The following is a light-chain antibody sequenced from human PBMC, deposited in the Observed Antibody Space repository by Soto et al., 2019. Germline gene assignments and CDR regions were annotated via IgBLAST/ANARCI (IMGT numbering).Light chain of an antibody. CDR3: SSYSSSSFVL. Sequence: QSALTQPASVSGSPGQSITISCTGTTSDVGDYNYVSWYQQHPGKAPKLIIYDVSNWPSGVSNRFSGSKSGNTASLTISGLQAEDEADYYFSSYSSSSFVLFGGGTKLTVL. CDR2: DVS. CDR1: TSDVGDYNY. J-gene: IGLJ2*01. V-gene: IGLV2-14*01.